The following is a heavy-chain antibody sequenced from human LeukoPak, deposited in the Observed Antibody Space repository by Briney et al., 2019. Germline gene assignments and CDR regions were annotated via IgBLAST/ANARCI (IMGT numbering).Heavy chain of an antibody. CDR2: IYYSGTT. CDR3: ARGYYAFDI. D-gene: IGHD3-22*01. Sequence: SETLSLTCTLSGGSISSSRYYWGWIRQPPGKGLEWIGSIYYSGTTYYNPSLKSRVTISVDTSKNQFSLKLSSVTAAGTAVYYCARGYYAFDIWGQGTMVTVPS. CDR1: GGSISSSRYY. J-gene: IGHJ3*02. V-gene: IGHV4-39*01.